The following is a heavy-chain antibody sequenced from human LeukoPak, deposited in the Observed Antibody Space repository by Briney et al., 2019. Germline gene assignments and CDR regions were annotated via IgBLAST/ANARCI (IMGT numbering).Heavy chain of an antibody. CDR2: IYYSGST. D-gene: IGHD6-13*01. CDR3: ARGGIAAAALAHLDY. V-gene: IGHV4-59*01. J-gene: IGHJ4*02. Sequence: SETLSLTCSVSGGSITSYYWSWIRQPPGKGLEWIGYIYYSGSTNYNPSLKSRVTIAVDTSKNQFSLKLSSVTAADTAVYYCARGGIAAAALAHLDYWGQGTLVTVSS. CDR1: GGSITSYY.